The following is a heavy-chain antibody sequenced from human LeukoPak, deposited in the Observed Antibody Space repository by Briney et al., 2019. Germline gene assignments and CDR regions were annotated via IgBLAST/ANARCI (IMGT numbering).Heavy chain of an antibody. D-gene: IGHD1-26*01. J-gene: IGHJ4*02. Sequence: PSETLSLTCTVSGGSISSYYWSWIRQPPGKGLEWIGYIYYSGSTNYNPSLKSRVTISVDTSKNQFSLKLSSATAADTAVYYCARDVGATFYFDYWGQGTLVTVSS. CDR1: GGSISSYY. CDR2: IYYSGST. V-gene: IGHV4-59*01. CDR3: ARDVGATFYFDY.